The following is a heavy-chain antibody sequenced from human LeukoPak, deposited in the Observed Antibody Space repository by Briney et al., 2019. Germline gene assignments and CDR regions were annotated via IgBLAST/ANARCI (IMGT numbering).Heavy chain of an antibody. J-gene: IGHJ4*02. CDR1: GYTFTSYG. Sequence: GASVKVSCKASGYTFTSYGISWVRQAPGQGLEWMGWISAYNGNTNYAQKLQGRVTMTTDTSTSTAYMELRSLRSDDTAVYYCARDLIDDSSGYYPFQDYWGQGTLVTVSS. D-gene: IGHD3-22*01. CDR3: ARDLIDDSSGYYPFQDY. CDR2: ISAYNGNT. V-gene: IGHV1-18*01.